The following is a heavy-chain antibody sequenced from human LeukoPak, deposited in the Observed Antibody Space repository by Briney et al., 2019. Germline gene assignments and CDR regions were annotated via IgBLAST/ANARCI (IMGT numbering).Heavy chain of an antibody. CDR2: ISSSSSTI. CDR3: ARRDDHNGRDY. CDR1: GFTFSTYN. Sequence: GGSLRLSCAASGFTFSTYNMNWVRQAPGKGLEWVSYISSSSSTIYYADSVKGRFTISRDNAKNTVYLQMNSLRAEDTAMYYCARRDDHNGRDYWGQGTLVTVSS. V-gene: IGHV3-48*01. J-gene: IGHJ4*02. D-gene: IGHD5-24*01.